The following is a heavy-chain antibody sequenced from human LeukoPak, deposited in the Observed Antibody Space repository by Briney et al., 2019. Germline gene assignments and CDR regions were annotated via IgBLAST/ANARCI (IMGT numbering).Heavy chain of an antibody. Sequence: ASVTVSCTASGYTFTSYDINWVRQATGQGLEWMGWMNPNSGNTGYAQKFQGRVTMTRNTSISTAYMELSSLRSEDTAVYYCARSARLHYYGSGSSGYWGQGTLVTVSS. CDR2: MNPNSGNT. D-gene: IGHD3-10*01. V-gene: IGHV1-8*01. CDR3: ARSARLHYYGSGSSGY. J-gene: IGHJ4*02. CDR1: GYTFTSYD.